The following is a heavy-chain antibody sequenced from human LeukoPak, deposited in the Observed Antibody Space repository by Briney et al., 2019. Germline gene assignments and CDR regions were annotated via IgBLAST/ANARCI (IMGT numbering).Heavy chain of an antibody. V-gene: IGHV3-30*03. J-gene: IGHJ4*02. CDR2: ISYDGSDK. D-gene: IGHD6-13*01. Sequence: GGSLRLSCAASGFTFSSYWMSWVRQAPGKGLEWVALISYDGSDKYYADSVKGRFTISRDNSKSTLYLQMNSLRDEDTAVYYCARGAYSSSWLNFDYWGQGTLVTVSS. CDR3: ARGAYSSSWLNFDY. CDR1: GFTFSSYW.